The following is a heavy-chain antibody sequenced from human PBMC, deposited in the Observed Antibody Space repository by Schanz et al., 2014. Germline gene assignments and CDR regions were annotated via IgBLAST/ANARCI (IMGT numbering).Heavy chain of an antibody. D-gene: IGHD2-15*01. V-gene: IGHV3-30*07. Sequence: QVQLVESGGGVVQPGRSLRLSCAASGFTFSTYAMHWVRQAPGKGLEWVAYISNDGSSKYYADSVKGRFTISSDNSKNTVFLQMNSLRAEDTGVYYCAGAAYCRGAGCALYYALDVWGQGTTVTVSS. CDR1: GFTFSTYA. CDR2: ISNDGSSK. J-gene: IGHJ6*02. CDR3: AGAAYCRGAGCALYYALDV.